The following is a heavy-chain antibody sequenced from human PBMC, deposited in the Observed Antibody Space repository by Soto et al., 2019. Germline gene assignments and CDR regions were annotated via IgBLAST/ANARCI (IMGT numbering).Heavy chain of an antibody. V-gene: IGHV2-26*01. Sequence: SGPTLVNPTETLTLTCTVSGFSLNNARMGVSWIRQPPGKALEWLAHIFSNDEKSYSTSLKSRLTISKDTSKSQVVLTMTNMDPVDTATYYCARLNGYGYCSSTSCYDWFDPWGQGTLVTVSS. CDR1: GFSLNNARMG. D-gene: IGHD2-2*01. J-gene: IGHJ5*02. CDR2: IFSNDEK. CDR3: ARLNGYGYCSSTSCYDWFDP.